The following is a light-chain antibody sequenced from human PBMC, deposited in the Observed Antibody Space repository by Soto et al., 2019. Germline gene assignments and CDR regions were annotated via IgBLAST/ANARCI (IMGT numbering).Light chain of an antibody. CDR1: QSLLHTNGNNY. CDR2: VGS. V-gene: IGKV2-28*01. Sequence: DIVMTQSPLSLPVTPGEPASISCRSTQSLLHTNGNNYWDWYLQKPGQSPHLLIYVGSNRASGVPDRFRSSGSGTDFTLKISRVEAEDVGVYYCMQALQTPWAFRQGTNVEIK. CDR3: MQALQTPWA. J-gene: IGKJ1*01.